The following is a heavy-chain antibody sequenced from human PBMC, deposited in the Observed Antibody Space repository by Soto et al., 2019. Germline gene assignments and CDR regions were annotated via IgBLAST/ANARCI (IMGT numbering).Heavy chain of an antibody. V-gene: IGHV1-69*13. J-gene: IGHJ6*02. CDR1: GGTFSSYA. CDR2: IIPIFGTA. CDR3: AREGYYDFWRGNDYYYGMDV. Sequence: SVKVSCKASGGTFSSYAISWVRQAPGQGLEWMGGIIPIFGTANYAQKFQGRVTITADESTSTAYMELSSLRSEDTAVYYCAREGYYDFWRGNDYYYGMDVWGQGTTVTVSS. D-gene: IGHD3-3*01.